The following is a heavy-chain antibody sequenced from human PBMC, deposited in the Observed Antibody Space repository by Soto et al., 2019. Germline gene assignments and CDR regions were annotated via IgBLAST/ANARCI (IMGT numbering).Heavy chain of an antibody. CDR2: IDGTAGST. Sequence: PGGSLRLSCAASGFTFKNYAMNWVRLAPGKGPEWVSSIDGTAGSTYYADSVKGRFTISRDNSENTLYLQLTSLKVDDTAVYYCATTQEFPGRRTRFHFDSWGPGTLVTVSS. J-gene: IGHJ4*02. V-gene: IGHV3-23*01. D-gene: IGHD2-2*01. CDR3: ATTQEFPGRRTRFHFDS. CDR1: GFTFKNYA.